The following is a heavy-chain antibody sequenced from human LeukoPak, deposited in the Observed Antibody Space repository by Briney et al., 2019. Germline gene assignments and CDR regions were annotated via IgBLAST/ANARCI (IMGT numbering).Heavy chain of an antibody. D-gene: IGHD6-13*01. CDR1: GFTFSDYY. CDR3: ARLRTAAGTSDY. CDR2: FYYSGST. J-gene: IGHJ4*02. Sequence: GSLRLSCAASGFTFSDYYMSWIRQPPGKGLEWIGSFYYSGSTFYNPSLKSRVTVSVDSSNNQFSLNLSSVTAADTAVYYCARLRTAAGTSDYWGQGTLVTVSS. V-gene: IGHV4-39*01.